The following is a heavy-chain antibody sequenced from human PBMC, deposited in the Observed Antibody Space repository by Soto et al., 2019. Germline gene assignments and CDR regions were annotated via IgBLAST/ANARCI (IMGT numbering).Heavy chain of an antibody. J-gene: IGHJ4*02. CDR1: GGNFNTYT. CDR2: IIPIYGAA. V-gene: IGHV1-69*13. CDR3: AARVSVAGPAIDY. Sequence: GASVKVSCKPSGGNFNTYTITWVRQAPGQGLEWMGGIIPIYGAASYAQKFQDRVTITADGSTNTVYMELSSLTSEGTALYYCAARVSVAGPAIDYWGQGTRVTVSS. D-gene: IGHD6-19*01.